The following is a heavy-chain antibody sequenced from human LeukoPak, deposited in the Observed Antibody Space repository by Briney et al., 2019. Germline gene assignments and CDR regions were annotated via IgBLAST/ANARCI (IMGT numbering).Heavy chain of an antibody. CDR2: INPNSGGT. J-gene: IGHJ5*02. V-gene: IGHV1-2*04. CDR3: ARGPQQLVRGWFDP. D-gene: IGHD6-13*01. Sequence: ASVKVSCKASGYTFTGYYMHWVRQAPGQGLEWMGWINPNSGGTNYAQKFQGWVTMTGDTSISTAYMELSRLRSDDTAVYYCARGPQQLVRGWFDPWGQGTLVTVSS. CDR1: GYTFTGYY.